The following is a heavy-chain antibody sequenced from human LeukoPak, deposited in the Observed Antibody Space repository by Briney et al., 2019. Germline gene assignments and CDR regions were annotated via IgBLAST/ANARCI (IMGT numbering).Heavy chain of an antibody. CDR3: ARGSGYFRVDY. CDR1: GGSISSYY. CDR2: IYYSGST. D-gene: IGHD3-22*01. V-gene: IGHV4-30-4*01. Sequence: SETLSLTCTVSGGSISSYYWSWLRQPPGKGLEWIGYIYYSGSTYYNPSLKSRVTISVDTSKNQFSLKLSSVTAADTAVYYCARGSGYFRVDYWGQGTLVTVSS. J-gene: IGHJ4*02.